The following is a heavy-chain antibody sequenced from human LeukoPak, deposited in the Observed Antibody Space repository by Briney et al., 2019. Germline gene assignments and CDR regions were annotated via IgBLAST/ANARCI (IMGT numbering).Heavy chain of an antibody. D-gene: IGHD2-21*02. CDR3: AKSHHVTAIDY. Sequence: AESLRLSCAASGFTFSHCDITGVRQAPPKGLEGVSAISGSGGSTYYAGSVKGRFTISRDNSKNTLYLQMSTLRADDTAVYYCAKSHHVTAIDYWGQGTLVTVSS. V-gene: IGHV3-23*01. CDR1: GFTFSHCD. CDR2: ISGSGGST. J-gene: IGHJ4*02.